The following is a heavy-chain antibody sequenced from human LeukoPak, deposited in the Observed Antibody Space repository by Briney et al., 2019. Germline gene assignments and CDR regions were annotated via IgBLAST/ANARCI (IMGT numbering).Heavy chain of an antibody. CDR1: GGSISSSSYS. CDR2: IYYTGST. Sequence: SETLSLTCTVSGGSISSSSYSWGWIRQPPGKGLEWIGNIYYTGSTYYNPSLKSRVTISVDTSKNQFSLKLSSVTAADTAVYYCARAGGRYSYGFTGSGQYYFDYWGQGTLVTVSS. D-gene: IGHD5-18*01. CDR3: ARAGGRYSYGFTGSGQYYFDY. V-gene: IGHV4-39*07. J-gene: IGHJ4*02.